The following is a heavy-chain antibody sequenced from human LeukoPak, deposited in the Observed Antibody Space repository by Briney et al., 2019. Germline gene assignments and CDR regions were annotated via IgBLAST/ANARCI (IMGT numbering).Heavy chain of an antibody. CDR1: GGSFSGYY. D-gene: IGHD4-17*01. V-gene: IGHV4-34*01. Sequence: SETLSLTCGVYGGSFSGYYWSWIRQPPGKGLEWIGEINHSGSTNYNPSLKSRVTISVDTSKNQFSLKLSSVTAADTAVYYCADFGDYGDYWGQGTLVTVSS. J-gene: IGHJ4*02. CDR2: INHSGST. CDR3: ADFGDYGDY.